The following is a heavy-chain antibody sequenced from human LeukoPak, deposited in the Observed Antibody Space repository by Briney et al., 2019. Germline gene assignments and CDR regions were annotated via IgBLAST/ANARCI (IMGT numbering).Heavy chain of an antibody. Sequence: SETLSLTCTVSGDSISSYYWNWIRQPPGKGLEWIGYIHYSGSTYYNPSLKSRVTISVDTSKNQFSLTLSSVTAADTAVYYCARERGDSGFKFDPWGQGTLVTVSS. CDR1: GDSISSYY. CDR2: IHYSGST. V-gene: IGHV4-59*12. CDR3: ARERGDSGFKFDP. D-gene: IGHD2-21*01. J-gene: IGHJ5*02.